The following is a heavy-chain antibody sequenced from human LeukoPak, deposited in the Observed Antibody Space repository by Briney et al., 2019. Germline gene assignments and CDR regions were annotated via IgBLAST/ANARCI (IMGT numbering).Heavy chain of an antibody. CDR1: GFTFSSYG. V-gene: IGHV3-23*01. D-gene: IGHD5-18*01. J-gene: IGHJ6*03. Sequence: GGSLRLSCAASGFTFSSYGMSWVRQAPGKGLEWVSAISGSGGSTYYADSVKGRFTISRDNSKNTLYLQMNSLRAEDTAVYYCAKEGGRGYSYGWVSYYYYMDVWGKGTTVTISS. CDR2: ISGSGGST. CDR3: AKEGGRGYSYGWVSYYYYMDV.